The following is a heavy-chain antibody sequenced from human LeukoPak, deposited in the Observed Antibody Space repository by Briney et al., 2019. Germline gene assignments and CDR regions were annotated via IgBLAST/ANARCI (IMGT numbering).Heavy chain of an antibody. J-gene: IGHJ6*02. D-gene: IGHD2-2*01. CDR1: GYTFTGYY. CDR3: ARNSPRCSSTSCYDPYGMDV. Sequence: ASVKVSCKASGYTFTGYYMHWVRQAPGQGLEWMGWINPNSGGTNYAQKFQGRVTMTRDTSISTAYMELSRLRSDDTAVYYCARNSPRCSSTSCYDPYGMDVWGQGTTVTVSS. V-gene: IGHV1-2*02. CDR2: INPNSGGT.